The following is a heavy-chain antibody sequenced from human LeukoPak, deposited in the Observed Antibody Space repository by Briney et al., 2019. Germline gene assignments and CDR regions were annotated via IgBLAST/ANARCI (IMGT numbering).Heavy chain of an antibody. CDR2: IYAGGST. J-gene: IGHJ4*02. CDR3: TRALLYSGYPPN. CDR1: GFTVSTNY. D-gene: IGHD5-12*01. V-gene: IGHV3-66*01. Sequence: GGSLRLSCAASGFTVSTNYMGWVRQAPGKGLEWVSLIYAGGSTYYADFVKGRFTISRDNSKNTLSLQMNSLRAEDTAVYYCTRALLYSGYPPNWGQGTLVTVSS.